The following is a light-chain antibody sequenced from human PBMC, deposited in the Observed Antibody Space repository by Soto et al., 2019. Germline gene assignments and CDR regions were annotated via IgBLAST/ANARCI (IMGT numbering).Light chain of an antibody. V-gene: IGLV2-8*01. Sequence: QSALTQPPSASGSPGQSVTISCTGTSSDIGGYNYVSWYQHQPGKAPKLMIYDVTKRPSGVPDRFSGSRSGNTASLTVSGLQAEDEADYYCSSYAGSNNYVFGTGTKLTVL. CDR1: SSDIGGYNY. CDR2: DVT. CDR3: SSYAGSNNYV. J-gene: IGLJ1*01.